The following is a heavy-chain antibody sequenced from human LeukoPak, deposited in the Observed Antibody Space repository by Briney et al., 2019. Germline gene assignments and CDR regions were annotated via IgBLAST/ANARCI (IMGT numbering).Heavy chain of an antibody. V-gene: IGHV4-59*08. CDR2: IYYSGST. CDR3: ARQHLSSGWYGYAFDI. Sequence: NPSETLSLTCTVSGGSISSYYWSWIRQPPGKGLEWIGYIYYSGSTNYNPSLKSRVTISVDTSKNQFSLKLSSVTAADTAVYYCARQHLSSGWYGYAFDIWGQGTMVTVSS. J-gene: IGHJ3*02. CDR1: GGSISSYY. D-gene: IGHD6-19*01.